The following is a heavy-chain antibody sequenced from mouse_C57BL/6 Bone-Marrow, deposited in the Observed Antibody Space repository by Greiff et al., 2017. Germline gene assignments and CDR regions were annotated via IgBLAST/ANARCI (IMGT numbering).Heavy chain of an antibody. Sequence: VQLQESGAELVRPGTSVKVSCKASGYAFTNYLIEWVKQRPGQGLEWIGVINPESGGTNYNEKFKGKATLTADKSSSTAYMQLSSLTSEDSAVDCCARRGYGRSYWYCDVWGTGTTVTVSS. D-gene: IGHD1-1*01. J-gene: IGHJ1*03. CDR1: GYAFTNYL. CDR3: ARRGYGRSYWYCDV. V-gene: IGHV1-54*01. CDR2: INPESGGT.